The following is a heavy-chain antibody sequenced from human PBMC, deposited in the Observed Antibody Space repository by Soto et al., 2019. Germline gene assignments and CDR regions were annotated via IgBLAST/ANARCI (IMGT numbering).Heavy chain of an antibody. CDR2: ISAYNGNT. CDR3: ARSRDFIAALGDNWFDP. V-gene: IGHV1-18*01. Sequence: QVQLVQSGAEVKKPGASVKVSCKASGYTFTSYGISWVRQAPGQGLEWMGWISAYNGNTNYAQKLQGRVTMTTDTSTSTAYMELRRLRSNDTAVYYCARSRDFIAALGDNWFDPWGQGTLVTVSS. J-gene: IGHJ5*02. CDR1: GYTFTSYG. D-gene: IGHD6-25*01.